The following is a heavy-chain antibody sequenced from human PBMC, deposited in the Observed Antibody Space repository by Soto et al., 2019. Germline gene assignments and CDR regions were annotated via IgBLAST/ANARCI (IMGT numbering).Heavy chain of an antibody. Sequence: ASVKDSFQSSGYTLIRYYMHGVRQPPARGLEWMGLIYPNSGGTTYAQKYQGRVTMTRDTSTSTDYMELSRLRSDDTAVYYCARGPYYYDSSGYYYYFDYWGQGTLVTVSS. J-gene: IGHJ4*02. V-gene: IGHV1-2*02. CDR3: ARGPYYYDSSGYYYYFDY. D-gene: IGHD3-22*01. CDR1: GYTLIRYY. CDR2: IYPNSGGT.